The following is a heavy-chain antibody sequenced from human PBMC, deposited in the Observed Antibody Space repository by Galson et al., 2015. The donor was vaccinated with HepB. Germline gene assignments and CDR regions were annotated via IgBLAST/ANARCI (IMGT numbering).Heavy chain of an antibody. J-gene: IGHJ2*01. V-gene: IGHV1-69*04. CDR2: IIPILDIT. CDR3: ARIAAPDYWYFDL. CDR1: GGTFSRYA. D-gene: IGHD6-13*01. Sequence: SVKVSCKASGGTFSRYAITWVRQAPGQGLAWMGRIIPILDITNYAQKFQGRVTITADKSTTTAYMELSSLRSEDTAVYYCARIAAPDYWYFDLWGRGTLVTVSS.